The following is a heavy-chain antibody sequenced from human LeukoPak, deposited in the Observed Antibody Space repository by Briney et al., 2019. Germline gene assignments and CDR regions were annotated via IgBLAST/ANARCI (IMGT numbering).Heavy chain of an antibody. CDR3: ARDWSPQSLYYFDY. CDR2: IVVGSGNT. D-gene: IGHD3-3*01. CDR1: GFTFTSSA. Sequence: GASVKVSCKASGFTFTSSAVQWVRQARGQRLEWIGWIVVGSGNTNYAQKFQERVTITRDMSTSTACMELSSLRSEDTAVYYCARDWSPQSLYYFDYWGQGTLVTVSS. J-gene: IGHJ4*02. V-gene: IGHV1-58*01.